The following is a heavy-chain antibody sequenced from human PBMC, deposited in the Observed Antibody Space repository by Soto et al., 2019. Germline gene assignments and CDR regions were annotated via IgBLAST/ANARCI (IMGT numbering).Heavy chain of an antibody. CDR1: GFTFSPYY. D-gene: IGHD3-9*01. V-gene: IGHV3-21*05. Sequence: GGSLRLSCAASGFTFSPYYMSWVRQAPGKGPEWVSYISISDNDIGYADSVKGRFTISRDNSKNTLYLQMNGLRPEDAAVYYCARDQYDILTGPNYWGQGTLVTVSS. CDR2: ISISDNDI. CDR3: ARDQYDILTGPNY. J-gene: IGHJ4*02.